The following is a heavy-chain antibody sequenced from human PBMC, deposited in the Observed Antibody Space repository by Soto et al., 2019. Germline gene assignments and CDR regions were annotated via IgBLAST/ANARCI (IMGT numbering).Heavy chain of an antibody. J-gene: IGHJ6*02. D-gene: IGHD2-21*01. V-gene: IGHV4-34*01. Sequence: QVQLQQWGAGLLKPSETLSLTCAVYGGSFSGYYWTWIRQPPGKGLEWVGEIGHSGSATYSPSLKSRVTISVDTSNNQFSLRLSSVTAADTAVYYCATGGNCIASSCPLGSHYGMDVWGQGTTVTVSS. CDR3: ATGGNCIASSCPLGSHYGMDV. CDR1: GGSFSGYY. CDR2: IGHSGSA.